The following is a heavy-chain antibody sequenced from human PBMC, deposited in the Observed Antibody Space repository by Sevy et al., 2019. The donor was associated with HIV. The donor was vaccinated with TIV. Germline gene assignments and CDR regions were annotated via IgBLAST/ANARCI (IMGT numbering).Heavy chain of an antibody. CDR2: ISFDATNK. D-gene: IGHD1-1*01. CDR1: GFTFNRYS. CDR3: ALERLSSDVAEYFQN. V-gene: IGHV3-30-3*01. J-gene: IGHJ1*01. Sequence: GGSLRLSCAASGFTFNRYSMHWVRQAPGKGLEWVATISFDATNKYYPDSVKGRFTISRDNFQNSLFLQMDSLRPEDTAVYYCALERLSSDVAEYFQNWGQGTLVTASS.